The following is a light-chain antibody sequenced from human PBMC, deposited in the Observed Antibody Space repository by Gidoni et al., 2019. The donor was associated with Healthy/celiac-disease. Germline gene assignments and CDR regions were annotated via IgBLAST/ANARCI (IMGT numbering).Light chain of an antibody. CDR1: SSDVGGYNY. V-gene: IGLV2-8*01. J-gene: IGLJ2*01. Sequence: QSALTQPPSASGSPGQSVTISCTGNSSDVGGYNYVSWYQQHPGKAPTLLIYEVSNRPSGVPDRFSASKSGNTASLTVSGLQAEDEADYYCSSYAGSYTLVFGGGTKLTVL. CDR3: SSYAGSYTLV. CDR2: EVS.